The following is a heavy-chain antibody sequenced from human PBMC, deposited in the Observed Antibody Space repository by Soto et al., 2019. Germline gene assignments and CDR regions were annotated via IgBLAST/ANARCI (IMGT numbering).Heavy chain of an antibody. D-gene: IGHD3-10*01. Sequence: SETLSLTCTVSGGSINIGNYYWGWIRQPPGKSLEWIGSIYYSGSTYYTASLRSRVTIFVDASKNEFTLKVTSVTAADTAVYFWGRHIAGTRVDPWGPGTLVTVSS. CDR2: IYYSGST. CDR1: GGSINIGNYY. V-gene: IGHV4-39*01. J-gene: IGHJ5*02. CDR3: GRHIAGTRVDP.